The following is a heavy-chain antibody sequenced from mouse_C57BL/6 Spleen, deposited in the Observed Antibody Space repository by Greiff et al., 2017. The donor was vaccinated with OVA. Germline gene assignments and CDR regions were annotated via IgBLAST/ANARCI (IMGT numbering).Heavy chain of an antibody. Sequence: VHLQQSGPALVKPGASVKISCKASGYAFSSSWMNWVKQRPGKGLEWIGRIYPGDGATNYNGKFKGKATLTADKSSSTAYMQLSSLTSEDSAVYFCARTSGSFDYWGQGTTLTVSS. CDR3: ARTSGSFDY. D-gene: IGHD1-2*01. V-gene: IGHV1-82*01. J-gene: IGHJ2*01. CDR1: GYAFSSSW. CDR2: IYPGDGAT.